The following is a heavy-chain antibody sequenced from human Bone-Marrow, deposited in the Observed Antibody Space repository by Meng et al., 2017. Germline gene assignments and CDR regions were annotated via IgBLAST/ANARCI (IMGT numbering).Heavy chain of an antibody. CDR1: GGYVSGYS. V-gene: IGHV4-34*01. D-gene: IGHD6-6*01. Sequence: QWQLQEWGARALNTSETLSPNCPVYGGYVSGYSWSLFRQPPGKGLEWIGEINHSGSTNYNPSLKSRVTISVDTSKNQFSLKLSSVTAADTAVYYCARGLRAARPLLFGYWGQGTLVTVSS. CDR2: INHSGST. J-gene: IGHJ4*02. CDR3: ARGLRAARPLLFGY.